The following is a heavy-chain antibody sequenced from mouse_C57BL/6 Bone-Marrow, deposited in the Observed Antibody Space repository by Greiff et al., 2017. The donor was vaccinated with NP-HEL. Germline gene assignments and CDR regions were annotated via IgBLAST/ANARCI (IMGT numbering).Heavy chain of an antibody. V-gene: IGHV14-4*01. J-gene: IGHJ4*01. Sequence: EVQRVESGAELVRPGASVKLSCTASGFNIKDDYMHWVKQRPEQGLEWIGWIDPENGDTEYASKFQGKATITADTSSNTAYLQLSSLTSEDTAVYYCTTDGYYFYAMDYWGQGTSVTVSS. CDR1: GFNIKDDY. D-gene: IGHD2-3*01. CDR3: TTDGYYFYAMDY. CDR2: IDPENGDT.